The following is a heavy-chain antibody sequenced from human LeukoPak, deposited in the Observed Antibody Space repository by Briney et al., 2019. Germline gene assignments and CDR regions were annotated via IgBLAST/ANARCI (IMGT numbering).Heavy chain of an antibody. V-gene: IGHV4-59*01. J-gene: IGHJ4*02. CDR2: IYYSGST. CDR1: GGSISSYY. D-gene: IGHD3-3*01. CDR3: ARVKAYYDFWSGFE. Sequence: PSETLSLTCTVSGGSISSYYWSWIRQPPGKGLEWIGYIYYSGSTNYNPSLKSRVTISVDTSKNQFSLKLSSVTAADTAVYYYARVKAYYDFWSGFEWGQGTLVTVSS.